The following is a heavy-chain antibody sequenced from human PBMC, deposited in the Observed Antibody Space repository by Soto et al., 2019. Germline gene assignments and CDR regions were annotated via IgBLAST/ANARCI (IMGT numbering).Heavy chain of an antibody. CDR3: ARDRGGHYYDSSGY. D-gene: IGHD3-22*01. CDR1: GGTFSSYA. CDR2: IIPIFGTA. Sequence: QVQLVQAGAEVKKPGSSVKVSCKASGGTFSSYAISWVRQAPGQGLEWMGGIIPIFGTANYAQKFQGRVTITADESTSTAYMELRSLRSEDTAVYCCARDRGGHYYDSSGYWGQGTLVTVSS. V-gene: IGHV1-69*01. J-gene: IGHJ4*02.